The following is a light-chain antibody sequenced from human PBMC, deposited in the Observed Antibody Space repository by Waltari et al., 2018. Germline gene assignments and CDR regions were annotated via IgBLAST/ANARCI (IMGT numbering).Light chain of an antibody. CDR1: QSVSSN. CDR2: DAS. J-gene: IGKJ5*01. CDR3: QQYNRWPPIT. V-gene: IGKV3-15*01. Sequence: EIVMTQSPATLSVSPGETATHSCRASQSVSSNVAWYQKKPGQAPRLLIYDASTRATSIPAKFRGSGSGTEFTLTISSLQSEDFAVYYCQQYNRWPPITFGHGTRLEIK.